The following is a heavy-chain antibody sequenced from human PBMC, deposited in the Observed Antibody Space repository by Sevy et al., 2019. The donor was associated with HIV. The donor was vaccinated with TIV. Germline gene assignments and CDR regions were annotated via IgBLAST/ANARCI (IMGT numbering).Heavy chain of an antibody. D-gene: IGHD3-22*01. CDR3: GRSAYDISGHDTYYCDS. CDR1: GSTIIGHF. J-gene: IGHJ4*02. V-gene: IGHV1-2*02. CDR2: INVNSRDT. Sequence: ASVKVSCKTSGSTIIGHFIHWIRRAPGDGLEWMGWINVNSRDTTYAQKFQGRVTVTRDTSISTAYMELSKLRSDDTAMYYCGRSAYDISGHDTYYCDSWGQGTLVTVSS.